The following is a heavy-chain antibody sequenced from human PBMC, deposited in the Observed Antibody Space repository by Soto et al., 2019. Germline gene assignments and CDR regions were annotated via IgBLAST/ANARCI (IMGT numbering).Heavy chain of an antibody. Sequence: QVQLVQSGAEVKSAGSSVKVSCKASGDTFNFYSINWVRQAPGLGLEWVGRVNPILSMSNYAQRFQGRGTITEDKSTGKAYMELRSLRSEDTAIYYCASNYGSGYRAFDSWGQGALVTVSS. CDR3: ASNYGSGYRAFDS. CDR1: GDTFNFYS. D-gene: IGHD3-10*01. V-gene: IGHV1-69*02. CDR2: VNPILSMS. J-gene: IGHJ4*02.